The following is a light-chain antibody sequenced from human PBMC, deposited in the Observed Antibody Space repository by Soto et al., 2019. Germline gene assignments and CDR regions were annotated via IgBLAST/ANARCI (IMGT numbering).Light chain of an antibody. Sequence: DIQMNQYPSSLSASVGDRVTITCRASQSISSYLNWYQQKPGKAPKLLIYAASRLQSWVPSRFSGSGSGTDFTLTISSLQPEDFATYYCQQSYSTPYTFGQGTKLEIK. V-gene: IGKV1-39*01. J-gene: IGKJ2*01. CDR2: AAS. CDR1: QSISSY. CDR3: QQSYSTPYT.